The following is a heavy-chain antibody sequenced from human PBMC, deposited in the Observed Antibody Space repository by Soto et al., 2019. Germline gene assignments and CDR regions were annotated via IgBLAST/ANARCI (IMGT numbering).Heavy chain of an antibody. D-gene: IGHD1-1*01. CDR1: GFTFSDHY. CDR3: VRSGDNYNLLDY. CDR2: SSNSGSFT. J-gene: IGHJ4*02. Sequence: LRLSCAASGFTFSDHYMSWIRQAPGKGLEWIGYSSNSGSFTRYADSVKGRFSISRDNAKNSLYLQINSLRGDDTAIYYCVRSGDNYNLLDYWGQGTPVTVSS. V-gene: IGHV3-11*06.